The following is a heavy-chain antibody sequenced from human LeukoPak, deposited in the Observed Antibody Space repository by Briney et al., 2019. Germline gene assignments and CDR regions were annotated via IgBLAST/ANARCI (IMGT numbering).Heavy chain of an antibody. CDR3: AKADYLWFREDDAFDI. V-gene: IGHV3-23*01. D-gene: IGHD3-10*01. Sequence: QPGGSLRLSCAASGFTFSSYAMSWVRQAPGKGLEWVSAISGSGGSTYYADSVKGRFTISRDNSKNTLYLQMNSLRAEDTAVYYCAKADYLWFREDDAFDIWGQGTMVTVSS. J-gene: IGHJ3*02. CDR1: GFTFSSYA. CDR2: ISGSGGST.